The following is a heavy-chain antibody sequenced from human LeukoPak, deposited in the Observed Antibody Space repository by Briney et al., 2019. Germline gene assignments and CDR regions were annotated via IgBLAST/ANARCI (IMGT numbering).Heavy chain of an antibody. V-gene: IGHV4-4*09. J-gene: IGHJ4*02. CDR2: IYTSGGT. CDR3: ARSLHTYYYDSSSYYSTLYYFDY. Sequence: PSETLSLSCAVSGGSLSSYSWSWIRQPPGKGLEWIWDIYTSGGTTYNPPLKSRVSISVDTSKNQISLKLSSVTAAETAVYYCARSLHTYYYDSSSYYSTLYYFDYWGQGTLVTVSS. D-gene: IGHD3-22*01. CDR1: GGSLSSYS.